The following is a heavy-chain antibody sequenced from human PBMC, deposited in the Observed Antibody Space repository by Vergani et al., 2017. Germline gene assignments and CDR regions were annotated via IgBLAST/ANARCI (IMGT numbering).Heavy chain of an antibody. Sequence: QVQLQESGPGLVKPSETLSLTCTVSGGSISSYYWSWIRQPPGKGLEWIGYIYYSGSTNYNPSLKSRVTISVDTSKNQFSLKLSSVTAAGTAVYYCARIYDFWSGFDYYYYMDVWGKGTTVTVSS. D-gene: IGHD3-3*01. CDR3: ARIYDFWSGFDYYYYMDV. V-gene: IGHV4-59*01. J-gene: IGHJ6*03. CDR2: IYYSGST. CDR1: GGSISSYY.